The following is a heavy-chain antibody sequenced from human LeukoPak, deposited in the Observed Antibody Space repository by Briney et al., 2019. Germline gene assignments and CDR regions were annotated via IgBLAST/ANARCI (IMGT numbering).Heavy chain of an antibody. V-gene: IGHV3-64D*06. CDR3: LNDGTTVVAFDY. CDR2: ISSNGGST. Sequence: GGSLRLSCSASGFTFRTYAMHWVRQAPGKGLEYVSGISSNGGSTYYADSVKGRFTISRDNSKNTLYLQMSSLRAEDTALYYRLNDGTTVVAFDYWGQGTLVTVSS. D-gene: IGHD4-23*01. J-gene: IGHJ4*02. CDR1: GFTFRTYA.